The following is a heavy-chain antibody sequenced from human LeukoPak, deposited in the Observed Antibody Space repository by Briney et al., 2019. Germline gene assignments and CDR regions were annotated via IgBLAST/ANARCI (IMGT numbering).Heavy chain of an antibody. J-gene: IGHJ4*02. CDR2: ISASNGNT. V-gene: IGHV1-18*01. CDR3: ARRTYSRSSSIFDN. Sequence: ASVKVSCKASGYTFTRYGISWVRRAPGQGLQWLGWISASNGNTNYEQKFQGRVTMTTDTSTNTAYVELRSLRSDDTAVYYCARRTYSRSSSIFDNWGQGTLVTVSS. CDR1: GYTFTRYG. D-gene: IGHD6-6*01.